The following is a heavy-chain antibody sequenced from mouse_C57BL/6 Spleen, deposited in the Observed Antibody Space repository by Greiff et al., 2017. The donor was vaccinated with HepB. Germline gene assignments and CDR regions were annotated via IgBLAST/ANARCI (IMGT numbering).Heavy chain of an antibody. V-gene: IGHV1-72*01. Sequence: QVQLKQPGAELVKPGASVKLSCKASGYTFTSYWMHWVKQRPGRGLEWIGRIDPNSGGTKYNEKFKSKATLTVDKPSSTAYMQLSSLTSEDSAVYYCARLYYGSRDYAMDYWGQGTSVTVSS. CDR1: GYTFTSYW. J-gene: IGHJ4*01. D-gene: IGHD1-1*01. CDR3: ARLYYGSRDYAMDY. CDR2: IDPNSGGT.